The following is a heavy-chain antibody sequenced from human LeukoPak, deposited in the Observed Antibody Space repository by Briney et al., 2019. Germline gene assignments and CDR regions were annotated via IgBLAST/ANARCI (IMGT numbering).Heavy chain of an antibody. J-gene: IGHJ4*02. Sequence: GASVKVSCKASGGTFSSYAISWVRQAPGQGLEWMGGIIPIFGTANYAQKFQGRVTITADKSTSTAYMELSSLRSEDTAVYYCARDERYDSSGCCLDYWGQGTLVTVSS. CDR3: ARDERYDSSGCCLDY. V-gene: IGHV1-69*06. CDR2: IIPIFGTA. D-gene: IGHD3-22*01. CDR1: GGTFSSYA.